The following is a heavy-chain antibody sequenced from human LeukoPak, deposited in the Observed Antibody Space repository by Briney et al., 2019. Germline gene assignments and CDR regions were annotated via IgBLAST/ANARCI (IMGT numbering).Heavy chain of an antibody. CDR3: ARAGLVGATQGFDY. D-gene: IGHD1-26*01. V-gene: IGHV4-61*02. CDR1: GGSFSSGSYY. CDR2: IYTSGST. J-gene: IGHJ4*02. Sequence: PSETLSLTCTVSGGSFSSGSYYWSWIRQPAGKGLEWIGRIYTSGSTNYNPSLQSRVTISVDTSKNQFSLKLSSVTAADTAVYYCARAGLVGATQGFDYWGQGTLVTVSS.